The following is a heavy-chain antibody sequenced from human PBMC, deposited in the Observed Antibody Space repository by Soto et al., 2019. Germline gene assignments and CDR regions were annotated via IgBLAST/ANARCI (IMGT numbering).Heavy chain of an antibody. J-gene: IGHJ6*02. V-gene: IGHV4-61*01. CDR1: GGSVSSGSYY. CDR2: IYYSGST. Sequence: LSLTCTVSGGSVSSGSYYWSWIRQPPGKGLEWIGYIYYSGSTNYNPSLKSRVTISVDTSKNQFSLKLSSVTAADTAVYYCARDHIVVVTASPYYYYYGMDVWGQGTTVTV. D-gene: IGHD2-21*02. CDR3: ARDHIVVVTASPYYYYYGMDV.